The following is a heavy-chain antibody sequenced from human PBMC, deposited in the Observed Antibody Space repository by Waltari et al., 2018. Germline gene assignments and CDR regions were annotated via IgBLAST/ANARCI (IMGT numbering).Heavy chain of an antibody. D-gene: IGHD1-26*01. Sequence: EVQLVESGGGLVKPGGSLRLSCAASGFTFSSYSMNWVRQAPGKGVEWVSSISSSSSYIYYADSVKGRFTISRDNAKNSLYLQMNSLRAEDTAVYYCARDHNPGWELMGAFDIWGQGTMVTVSS. CDR2: ISSSSSYI. J-gene: IGHJ3*02. CDR3: ARDHNPGWELMGAFDI. V-gene: IGHV3-21*01. CDR1: GFTFSSYS.